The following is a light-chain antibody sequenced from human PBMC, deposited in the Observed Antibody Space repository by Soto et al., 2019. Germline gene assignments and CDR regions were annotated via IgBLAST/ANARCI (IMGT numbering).Light chain of an antibody. CDR1: SSDVGAYNY. CDR3: SSYTSSSTFV. Sequence: QSALTQPASVSGSPGQSITIFCTGTSSDVGAYNYVSWYQQYPGKAPKLMIYEVSNRPSGVSNRFSGSKSGNTASLTISGLQAEDEADYYCSSYTSSSTFVFGTGTKVTVL. V-gene: IGLV2-14*01. J-gene: IGLJ1*01. CDR2: EVS.